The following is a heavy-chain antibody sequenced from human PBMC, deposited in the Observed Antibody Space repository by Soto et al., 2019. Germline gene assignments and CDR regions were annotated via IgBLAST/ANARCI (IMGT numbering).Heavy chain of an antibody. CDR3: ATAVVPYGSASSSRLHYYYYMDV. V-gene: IGHV1-24*01. D-gene: IGHD6-6*01. CDR1: GYTLTELS. CDR2: FDPEDGET. Sequence: ASVKVSCKVSGYTLTELSMHWVRQAPGKGLEWMGGFDPEDGETIYAQKFQGRVTMTEDTSTDTAYMELSSMRSEDTAVYYCATAVVPYGSASSSRLHYYYYMDVWGKGTTVTVSS. J-gene: IGHJ6*03.